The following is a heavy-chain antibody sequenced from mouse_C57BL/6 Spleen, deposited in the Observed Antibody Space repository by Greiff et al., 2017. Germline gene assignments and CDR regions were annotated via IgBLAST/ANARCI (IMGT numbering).Heavy chain of an antibody. CDR2: INPNNGGT. V-gene: IGHV1-26*01. CDR1: GYTFTDYY. D-gene: IGHD2-3*01. Sequence: EVQLQQSGPELVKPGASVKISCKASGYTFTDYYMNWVKQSHGKSLEWIGDINPNNGGTSYNQKFKGKATLTVDKSSSTAYMELRSLTSEDSAVYYCARRGGWLEFAYWGQGTLVTVSA. J-gene: IGHJ3*01. CDR3: ARRGGWLEFAY.